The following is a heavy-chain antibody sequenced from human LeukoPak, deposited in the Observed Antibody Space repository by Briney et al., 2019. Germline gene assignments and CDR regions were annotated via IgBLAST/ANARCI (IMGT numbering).Heavy chain of an antibody. CDR1: GFTFSGSA. D-gene: IGHD3-10*01. J-gene: IGHJ6*02. CDR3: TRADPETPITMVRGVIITDDYYYYGMDV. CDR2: IRSKANSYAT. V-gene: IGHV3-73*01. Sequence: PGGSLRLSCAASGFTFSGSAMHWVRQASGKGLEWVGRIRSKANSYATAYAASVKGRFTISRDDSKNTAYLQMNSLKTEDTAVYYCTRADPETPITMVRGVIITDDYYYYGMDVWGQGTTVTVSS.